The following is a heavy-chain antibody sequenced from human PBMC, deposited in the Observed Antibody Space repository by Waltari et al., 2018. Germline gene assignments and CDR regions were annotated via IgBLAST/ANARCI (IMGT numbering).Heavy chain of an antibody. J-gene: IGHJ6*02. D-gene: IGHD4-17*01. V-gene: IGHV3-53*01. Sequence: EVQLVESGGGLIQPGGSLRLSCAASGFTVRSNYMTWVRQAPGKGLEWVSIIYTGGTTYYADSVKDRFAISTDNSKNTLYLQMNSLRVEDTAVYYCARDRTRVGGMDVWGQGTTVTVSS. CDR2: IYTGGTT. CDR1: GFTVRSNY. CDR3: ARDRTRVGGMDV.